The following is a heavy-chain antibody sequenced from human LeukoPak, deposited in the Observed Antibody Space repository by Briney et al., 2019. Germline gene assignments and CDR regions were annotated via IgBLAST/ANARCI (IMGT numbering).Heavy chain of an antibody. D-gene: IGHD3-22*01. J-gene: IGHJ3*02. CDR1: GYSISSGYY. Sequence: SETLSLTCAVSGYSISSGYYWGWIRQPPGKGLEWIGSTYHSGSTYYNPSLKSRVNISVDTSKKQFSLKLSSVTAADTAVYFCARVRYYYDSSAYHDAFDIWGQETMVTVSS. V-gene: IGHV4-38-2*01. CDR2: TYHSGST. CDR3: ARVRYYYDSSAYHDAFDI.